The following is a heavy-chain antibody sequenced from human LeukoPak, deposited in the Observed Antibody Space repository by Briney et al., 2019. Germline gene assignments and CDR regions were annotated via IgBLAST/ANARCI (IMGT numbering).Heavy chain of an antibody. Sequence: ASVKVSCTASGYTFSGYDMHWVRQAPGQGLEWMGWINPNSGGTNYAQKFQGRVTMTRDTSITTAYMEMSRLRSDDTALYYCARSPHILTGENFDYWGQGTLVTVSS. V-gene: IGHV1-2*02. CDR1: GYTFSGYD. D-gene: IGHD3-9*01. CDR3: ARSPHILTGENFDY. J-gene: IGHJ4*02. CDR2: INPNSGGT.